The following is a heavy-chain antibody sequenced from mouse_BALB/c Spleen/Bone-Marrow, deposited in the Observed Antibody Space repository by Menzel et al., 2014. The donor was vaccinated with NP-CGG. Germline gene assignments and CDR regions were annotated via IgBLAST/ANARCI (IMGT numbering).Heavy chain of an antibody. V-gene: IGHV5-4*02. Sequence: DVQLVESGGGLVKPGGSLKLSCAASGFTFSDYYMYWVRQTPEKRLEWVATISDGGSYTYYPDSVKGRFTISRDNAKNNLYLQMSSLKSEDTAVYYCGRAWFAYWGQGTLVTVSA. J-gene: IGHJ3*01. D-gene: IGHD3-3*01. CDR3: GRAWFAY. CDR1: GFTFSDYY. CDR2: ISDGGSYT.